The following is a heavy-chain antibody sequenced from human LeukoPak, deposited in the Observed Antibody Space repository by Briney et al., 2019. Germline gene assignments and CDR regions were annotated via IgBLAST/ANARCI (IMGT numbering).Heavy chain of an antibody. CDR3: AREKGIVGTTAFAY. CDR1: GFTFSNYG. J-gene: IGHJ4*02. Sequence: QPGGSLRLSCAASGFTFSNYGIHWVRQAPGKGLEWVAGISYDGSIKDFADSVKGRFTISRDSFTNTVFLQMNSLRAEDTAVYYCAREKGIVGTTAFAYWGQGTRVTVSS. D-gene: IGHD1-26*01. V-gene: IGHV3-30*03. CDR2: ISYDGSIK.